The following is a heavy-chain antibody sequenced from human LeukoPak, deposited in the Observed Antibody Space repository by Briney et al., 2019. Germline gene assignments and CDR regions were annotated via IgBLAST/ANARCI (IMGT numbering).Heavy chain of an antibody. V-gene: IGHV1-2*04. CDR3: ARDRCSGGSCYSFDY. D-gene: IGHD2-15*01. Sequence: EASVDVYCKASGYTFTGYYMHLVRQAPGQGLEWMGWINPNSGGTNYAQKFQGWVTVTRDTSISTAYMELSRLRSDDTAVYYCARDRCSGGSCYSFDYWGQGTLVTVSS. CDR1: GYTFTGYY. CDR2: INPNSGGT. J-gene: IGHJ4*02.